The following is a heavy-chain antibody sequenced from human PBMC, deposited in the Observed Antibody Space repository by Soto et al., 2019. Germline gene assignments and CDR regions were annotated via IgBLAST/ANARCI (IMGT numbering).Heavy chain of an antibody. J-gene: IGHJ4*02. CDR2: IYYSGST. Sequence: SETLSLTCTVSGGSVSSGSYYWSWIRQPPGKGLEWIGYIYYSGSTNYNPSLKSRVTISVDTSKNQFSLKLSSVTAADTAVYYCARVSGGRIYYWGQGTLVTVSS. V-gene: IGHV4-61*01. CDR1: GGSVSSGSYY. CDR3: ARVSGGRIYY. D-gene: IGHD3-10*01.